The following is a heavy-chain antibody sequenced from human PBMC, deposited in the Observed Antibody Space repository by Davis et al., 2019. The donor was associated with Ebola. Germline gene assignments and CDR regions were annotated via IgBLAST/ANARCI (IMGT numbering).Heavy chain of an antibody. CDR2: ITSSGGST. J-gene: IGHJ2*01. Sequence: PGGSLRLSCAASGFTFSSFAMTWARQAPGKGLEWVSAITSSGGSTYYADSVKGRFTISRDNSKNTLYLQMNSLTVEDTAVYFCTRHVPGDFWFFDLWGRGTMVTVSS. CDR1: GFTFSSFA. V-gene: IGHV3-23*01. D-gene: IGHD4-17*01. CDR3: TRHVPGDFWFFDL.